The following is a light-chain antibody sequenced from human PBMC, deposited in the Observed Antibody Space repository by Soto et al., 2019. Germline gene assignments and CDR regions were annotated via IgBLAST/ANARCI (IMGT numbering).Light chain of an antibody. CDR3: QQYNNWPSWT. CDR1: QSVSSN. CDR2: GAS. V-gene: IGKV3-15*01. Sequence: EILMTQSPATLSVSPGERATLSCRASQSVSSNLAWYQQKPGQAPRLLIYGASTRATGIPARFSGSGSGTEFTLTISSLQSEDFAVYYCQQYNNWPSWTFGQGTKVDSK. J-gene: IGKJ1*01.